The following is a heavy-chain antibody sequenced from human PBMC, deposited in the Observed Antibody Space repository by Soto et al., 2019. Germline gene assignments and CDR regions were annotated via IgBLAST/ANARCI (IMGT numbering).Heavy chain of an antibody. Sequence: PGESLKISCKGSGYSFTSYWIGWVRQMPGKGLEWMGIIYPGDSDTRYSPSFQGQVTISADKSISTAYLQWSSLKASDTAMYYCAIQIAVAGTPPEYYYYFCGMEVWGQGSTVTVSS. V-gene: IGHV5-51*01. CDR3: AIQIAVAGTPPEYYYYFCGMEV. CDR1: GYSFTSYW. D-gene: IGHD6-19*01. CDR2: IYPGDSDT. J-gene: IGHJ6*02.